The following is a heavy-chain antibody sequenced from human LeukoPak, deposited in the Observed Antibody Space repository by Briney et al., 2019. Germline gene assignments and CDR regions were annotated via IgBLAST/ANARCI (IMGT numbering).Heavy chain of an antibody. D-gene: IGHD3-3*01. J-gene: IGHJ4*02. CDR1: GGSFSGYY. V-gene: IGHV4-34*01. CDR2: INHSGST. Sequence: SETLSLTCAVYGGSFSGYYWSWIRQPPGKGLEWIGEINHSGSTNYNPSLKSRVTISVDTSKNQSSLKLSSVTAADTAVYYCARGGFLEWLLYFDYWGQGTLVTVSS. CDR3: ARGGFLEWLLYFDY.